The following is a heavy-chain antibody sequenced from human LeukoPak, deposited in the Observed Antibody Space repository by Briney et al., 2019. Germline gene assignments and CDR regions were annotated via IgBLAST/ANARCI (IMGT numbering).Heavy chain of an antibody. Sequence: GGSLRLSCAASGFTFSTYAMSWVRQAPGEGLEWVSAFSGSGGSTYYADTVKGRFTISRDESKSTLYLLMNSLRAEDTAVYFFAKEGTGAFYYMDVWGKGTTVTVSS. CDR2: FSGSGGST. CDR1: GFTFSTYA. CDR3: AKEGTGAFYYMDV. V-gene: IGHV3-23*01. D-gene: IGHD2-8*02. J-gene: IGHJ6*03.